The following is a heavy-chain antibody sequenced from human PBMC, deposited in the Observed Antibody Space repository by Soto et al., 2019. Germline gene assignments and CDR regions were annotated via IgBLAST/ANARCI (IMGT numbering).Heavy chain of an antibody. CDR2: ISTTSSYT. J-gene: IGHJ6*02. Sequence: QVQLVESGGGLVQPGGSLRLSCVASGFMFSDYYMSWIRQAPGKGLEYISCISTTSSYTNYADSVEGRFTISRDNAKESVYPQLNSLRLEDTAVYYCARGGVLTNVYSYYGMDVWGQGTTVTVSS. CDR3: ARGGVLTNVYSYYGMDV. D-gene: IGHD3-10*01. CDR1: GFMFSDYY. V-gene: IGHV3-11*05.